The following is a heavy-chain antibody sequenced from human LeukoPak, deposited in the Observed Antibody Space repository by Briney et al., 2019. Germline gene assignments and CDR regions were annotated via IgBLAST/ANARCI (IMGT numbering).Heavy chain of an antibody. V-gene: IGHV3-33*01. CDR3: AREAGYYDILTGYFTDAFDI. Sequence: GSLRLSCAASGFTFSSYGMHWVRQAPGKGLEWVAVIWYDGSNKYYADSVKGRFTISRDNSKNTLYLQMNSLRAEDTAVYYCAREAGYYDILTGYFTDAFDIWGQGTMVTVSS. CDR1: GFTFSSYG. J-gene: IGHJ3*02. D-gene: IGHD3-9*01. CDR2: IWYDGSNK.